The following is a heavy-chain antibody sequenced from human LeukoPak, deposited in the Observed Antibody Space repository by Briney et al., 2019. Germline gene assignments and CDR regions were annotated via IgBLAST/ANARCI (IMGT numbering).Heavy chain of an antibody. CDR1: GFTFSTYW. CDR2: ISYDGSNK. V-gene: IGHV3-30*18. J-gene: IGHJ1*01. CDR3: AKGSTLLRGYFQH. Sequence: GGSLRLSCAASGFTFSTYWMHWVRQAPGKGLEWVAVISYDGSNKYYADSVKGRFTISRDNSKNTLYLQMNSLRAEDTAVYYCAKGSTLLRGYFQHWGQGTLVTVSS. D-gene: IGHD5/OR15-5a*01.